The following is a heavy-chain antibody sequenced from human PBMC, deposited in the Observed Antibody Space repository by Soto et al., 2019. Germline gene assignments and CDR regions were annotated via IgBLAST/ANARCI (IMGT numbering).Heavy chain of an antibody. CDR3: ATSNWRPNNWFDP. CDR1: GYTFTDFY. D-gene: IGHD1-20*01. Sequence: QVQLVQSGAEVKKPGASVKVSCKASGYTFTDFYIHWVRQAPGQGLEWMGWISPNSGGSNYAQKSLGRVTITRDTSIKTTYMELSSLRSDDTAMYYCATSNWRPNNWFDPWGQGTLVTVSS. CDR2: ISPNSGGS. J-gene: IGHJ5*02. V-gene: IGHV1-2*02.